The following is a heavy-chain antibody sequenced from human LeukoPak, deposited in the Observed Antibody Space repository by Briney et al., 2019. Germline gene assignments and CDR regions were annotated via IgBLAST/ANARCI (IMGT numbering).Heavy chain of an antibody. J-gene: IGHJ4*02. CDR3: ARHGTISSESYFDY. Sequence: SETLSLTCSVSGGSVSSYYWSWIRQSPGKGLEWIGYIHNSGRTNYNPSLKSRVTGFVDTSKNQVSLRLSSVTAADTAVYYCARHGTISSESYFDYWGLGALVTVSS. CDR1: GGSVSSYY. D-gene: IGHD1-14*01. V-gene: IGHV4-59*08. CDR2: IHNSGRT.